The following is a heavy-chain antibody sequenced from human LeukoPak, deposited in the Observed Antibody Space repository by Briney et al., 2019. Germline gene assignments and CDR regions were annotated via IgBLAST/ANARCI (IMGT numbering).Heavy chain of an antibody. CDR2: TYYNSKWYN. CDR3: ARGWARDGFNI. Sequence: SQTLSLTFVISGDSVSNNAWNWVRQTPSGGLECLGRTYYNSKWYNEYAESVKSRISINPDTSKNQFSLQLNSVTPEDTAVYYCARGWARDGFNIWSQGKMVSVSS. CDR1: GDSVSNNA. D-gene: IGHD6-13*01. J-gene: IGHJ3*02. V-gene: IGHV6-1*01.